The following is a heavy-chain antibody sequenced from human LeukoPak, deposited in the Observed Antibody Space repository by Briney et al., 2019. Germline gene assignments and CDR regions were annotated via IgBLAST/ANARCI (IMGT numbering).Heavy chain of an antibody. CDR3: ARGRSARTERWLQLRLDY. V-gene: IGHV4-34*01. Sequence: SETLSLTCAVYVGSFSGYYWSWIRQPPGKGLEWIGEINHSGSTNYNPSLKSRVTISVDTSKNQFSLKLSSVTAADTAVYYCARGRSARTERWLQLRLDYWGQGTLVTVSS. D-gene: IGHD5-24*01. CDR2: INHSGST. J-gene: IGHJ4*02. CDR1: VGSFSGYY.